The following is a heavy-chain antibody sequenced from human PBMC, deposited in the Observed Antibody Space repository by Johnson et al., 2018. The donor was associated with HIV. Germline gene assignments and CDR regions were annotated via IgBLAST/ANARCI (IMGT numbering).Heavy chain of an antibody. V-gene: IGHV3-30*19. J-gene: IGHJ3*02. CDR3: ARDPSATYAFDI. CDR1: GFTFSSYG. CDR2: ISYDGSNK. Sequence: QVQLVESGGGVVQPGRSLRLSCAASGFTFSSYGMHWVRQAPGKGLEWVAVISYDGSNKFYADSVKGRFTISRDKSKKTLNLQMNSLRVDDTAVYYCARDPSATYAFDIWGQGTMVTVSS.